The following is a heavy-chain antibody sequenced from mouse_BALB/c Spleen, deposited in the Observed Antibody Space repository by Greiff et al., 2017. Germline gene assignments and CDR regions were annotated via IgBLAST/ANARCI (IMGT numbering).Heavy chain of an antibody. V-gene: IGHV1S29*02. J-gene: IGHJ3*01. CDR1: GYTFTDYN. Sequence: EVMLVESGPELVKPGASVKISCKASGYTFTDYNMHWVKQSHGKSLEWIGYIYPYNGGTGYNQKFKSKATLTVDNSSSTAYMELRSLTSEDSAVYYCASSEIYYYGSRVWFAYWGQGTLVTVSA. CDR2: IYPYNGGT. CDR3: ASSEIYYYGSRVWFAY. D-gene: IGHD1-1*01.